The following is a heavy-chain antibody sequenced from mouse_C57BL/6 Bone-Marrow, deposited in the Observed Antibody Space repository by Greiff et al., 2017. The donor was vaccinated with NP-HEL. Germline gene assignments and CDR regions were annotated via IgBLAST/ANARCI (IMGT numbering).Heavy chain of an antibody. V-gene: IGHV1-15*01. Sequence: QVQLQQSGAELVRPGASVTLSCKASGYTFTDYEMHWVKQTPVHGLEWIGALDPETGGTAYNQKFKGKAILTADKSSSTAYMERRSLTSEDAAVDYGSGYDGGGFAYGGQGTRVTVSA. CDR3: SGYDGGGFAY. D-gene: IGHD2-2*01. CDR1: GYTFTDYE. CDR2: LDPETGGT. J-gene: IGHJ3*01.